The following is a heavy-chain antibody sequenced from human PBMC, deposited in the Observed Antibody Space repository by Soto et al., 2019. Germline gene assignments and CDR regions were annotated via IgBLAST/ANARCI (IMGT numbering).Heavy chain of an antibody. J-gene: IGHJ6*02. CDR1: GYIFVNYG. V-gene: IGHV1-18*01. CDR2: ISPYSGNT. CDR3: TLVDKYGTATPLDV. D-gene: IGHD2-8*02. Sequence: QVQLVQSGDEVRKPGSSVKVSCKASGYIFVNYGIAWVRQAPGQGLEWMGWISPYSGNTHYASKVQGRLTMTTDTSTSTAYMRLARFTSDDTAVYSCTLVDKYGTATPLDVWGQGSTVTVSS.